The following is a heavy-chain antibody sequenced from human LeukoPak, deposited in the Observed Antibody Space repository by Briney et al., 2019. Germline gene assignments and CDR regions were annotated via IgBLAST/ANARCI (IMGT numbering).Heavy chain of an antibody. J-gene: IGHJ4*02. CDR3: AMGDGSGKQPRAYYFDN. CDR1: GFSFTSHA. Sequence: GGSLRLSCAASGFSFTSHAMSWVRQAPGKGLEWVPTTGNYSVHTLCADAVKGRFTLSRDNSKNTLDLQMNNLRVDDTAIYYGAMGDGSGKQPRAYYFDNWGRGTLVTVSS. CDR2: TGNYSVHT. D-gene: IGHD1-26*01. V-gene: IGHV3-23*01.